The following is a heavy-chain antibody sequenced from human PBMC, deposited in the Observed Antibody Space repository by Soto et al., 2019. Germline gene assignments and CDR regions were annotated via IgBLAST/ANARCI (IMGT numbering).Heavy chain of an antibody. CDR1: GFTFSTYA. CDR2: ISAGGGST. CDR3: AHPRGYGVFDAYDI. Sequence: EAQLLESGGGLVQPGGSLRLSCEASGFTFSTYAMSWVRQAPGKGLEWVSAISAGGGSTYYADSVKGRFTISRDNSINTLYMQMNSLRTEDTAVYYCAHPRGYGVFDAYDIWGQGAMVTVSS. V-gene: IGHV3-23*01. D-gene: IGHD4-17*01. J-gene: IGHJ3*02.